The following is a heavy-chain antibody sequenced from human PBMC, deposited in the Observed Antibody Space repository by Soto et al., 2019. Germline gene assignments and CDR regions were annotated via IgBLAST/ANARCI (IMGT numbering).Heavy chain of an antibody. J-gene: IGHJ4*02. CDR2: VYYSGTT. D-gene: IGHD1-26*01. CDR3: VTVNLVGAAYYFDY. Sequence: SETLSLTCTVSGGSIRNGDYYWGWIRQPPGKGLEWIGYVYYSGTTYSHPSLNSRVSISVDTSENQFSLRLTSVTAAATAVYYCVTVNLVGAAYYFDYWGPGTLVTVSS. CDR1: GGSIRNGDYY. V-gene: IGHV4-30-4*01.